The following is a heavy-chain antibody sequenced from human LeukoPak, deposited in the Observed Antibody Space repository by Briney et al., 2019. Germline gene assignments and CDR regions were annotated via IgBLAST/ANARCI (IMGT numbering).Heavy chain of an antibody. D-gene: IGHD5-24*01. Sequence: AGRSLRLSCAASGFTFSSYAMHWVRQAPGKGLEWVAVISYDGSNKCYADSVKGRFTISRDNSKNTLYLQMNSLRAEDTAVYYCARDGSPYNPRFDYWGQGTLVTVSS. CDR3: ARDGSPYNPRFDY. CDR2: ISYDGSNK. J-gene: IGHJ4*02. V-gene: IGHV3-30-3*01. CDR1: GFTFSSYA.